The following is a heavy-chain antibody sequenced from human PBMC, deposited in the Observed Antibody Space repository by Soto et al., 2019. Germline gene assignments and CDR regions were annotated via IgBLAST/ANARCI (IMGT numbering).Heavy chain of an antibody. CDR1: GGTFSSYA. Sequence: SVWVSCKASGGTFSSYAISWVRQAPGQGLEWMGGIIPIFGTANYAQKFQGRVTITADESTSTAYMELSSLRSEDTAVYYCARDLEPNYVMSGHSPRYIHYSCQGTLVTVS. V-gene: IGHV1-69*13. D-gene: IGHD3-3*01. J-gene: IGHJ4*02. CDR3: ARDLEPNYVMSGHSPRYIHY. CDR2: IIPIFGTA.